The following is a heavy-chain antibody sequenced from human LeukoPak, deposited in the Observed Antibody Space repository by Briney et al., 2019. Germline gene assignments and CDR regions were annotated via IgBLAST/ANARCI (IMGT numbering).Heavy chain of an antibody. Sequence: GASVKVSCKVSGYTLADSSMHWVRQAPGKGLEWVGGFDPEDGEIIDAQDFQGRVSMTEDTSTNTAYMELTSLRSEDTAVYYCATDSYHYDSSGYVFDYWGQGTLVTVSS. CDR2: FDPEDGEI. J-gene: IGHJ4*02. CDR3: ATDSYHYDSSGYVFDY. D-gene: IGHD3-22*01. V-gene: IGHV1-24*01. CDR1: GYTLADSS.